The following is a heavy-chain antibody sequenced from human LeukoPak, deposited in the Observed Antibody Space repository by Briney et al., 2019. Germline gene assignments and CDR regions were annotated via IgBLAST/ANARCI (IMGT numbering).Heavy chain of an antibody. V-gene: IGHV4-39*01. CDR1: GGSISSGGHF. CDR2: IYYSGST. CDR3: ARHALMGPDY. J-gene: IGHJ4*02. Sequence: SETLSLTCTVSGGSISSGGHFWSWIRQHPGKGLEWIGYIYYSGSTYYNPSLKSRVTISVDTSKNQFSLKLSSVTAADTAVYYCARHALMGPDYWGQGTLVTVSS. D-gene: IGHD5-24*01.